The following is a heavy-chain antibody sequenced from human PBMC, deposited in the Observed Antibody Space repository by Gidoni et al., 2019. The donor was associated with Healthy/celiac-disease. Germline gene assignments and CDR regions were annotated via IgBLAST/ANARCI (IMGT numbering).Heavy chain of an antibody. V-gene: IGHV4-39*01. J-gene: IGHJ4*02. D-gene: IGHD3-22*01. CDR1: GGSISSRRYY. Sequence: QLQLQESGPGLVKPSETLSLTCTVSGGSISSRRYYWGWIRQPPGKGLEWIGTIYYGGNTYYNPSLKSRVTISGDASKNQFSLKLSSVTAADTAVYYCARNTGYYYDSSGYLYWGQGTLVPVSS. CDR3: ARNTGYYYDSSGYLY. CDR2: IYYGGNT.